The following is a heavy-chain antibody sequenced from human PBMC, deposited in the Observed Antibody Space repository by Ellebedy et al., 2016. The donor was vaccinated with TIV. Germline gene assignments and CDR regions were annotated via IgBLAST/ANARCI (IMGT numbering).Heavy chain of an antibody. D-gene: IGHD5-12*01. CDR2: IDPSDSYT. CDR3: ARRTEYSGYDYPLDY. CDR1: GYSFTSYW. V-gene: IGHV5-10-1*01. J-gene: IGHJ4*02. Sequence: GGSLRLSXKGSGYSFTSYWIGWVRQMPGKGLEWMGRIDPSDSYTNYSPSFQGHVTISADKSISTAYLQWSSLKASDTAMYYCARRTEYSGYDYPLDYWGQGTLVTVSS.